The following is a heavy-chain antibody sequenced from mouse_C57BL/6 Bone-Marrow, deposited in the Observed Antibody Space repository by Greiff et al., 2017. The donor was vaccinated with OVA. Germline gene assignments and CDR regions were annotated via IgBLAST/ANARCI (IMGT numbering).Heavy chain of an antibody. Sequence: VQLQQPGAELVKPGASVKLSCKASGYTFTSYWMQWVKQRPGQGLEWIGEIDPSDSYTNYNQKFKGKATLIVDTSSSTAYMQLSSLTSEDSAVYYCASWDFDYWGQGTTLTVSS. CDR2: IDPSDSYT. J-gene: IGHJ2*01. CDR1: GYTFTSYW. D-gene: IGHD4-1*01. V-gene: IGHV1-50*01. CDR3: ASWDFDY.